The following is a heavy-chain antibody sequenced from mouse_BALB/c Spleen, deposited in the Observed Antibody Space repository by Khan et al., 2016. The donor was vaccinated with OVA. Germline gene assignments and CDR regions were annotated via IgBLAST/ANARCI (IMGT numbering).Heavy chain of an antibody. Sequence: EVQLQESGPGLVKPSQSLSLTCTVTGYSITSDYAWNWIRLFPGNKLEWMGFISYSGNTNYNPSLKSRISITRDTSKNQFFLQLNSVTTEDTATXYCARVYGGDFDYWGQGTTLTVSS. J-gene: IGHJ2*01. CDR3: ARVYGGDFDY. CDR1: GYSITSDYA. D-gene: IGHD1-1*01. V-gene: IGHV3-2*02. CDR2: ISYSGNT.